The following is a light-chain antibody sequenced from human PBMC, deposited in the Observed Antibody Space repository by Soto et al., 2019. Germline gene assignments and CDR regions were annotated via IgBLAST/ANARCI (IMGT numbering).Light chain of an antibody. V-gene: IGKV3-20*01. J-gene: IGKJ1*01. CDR1: QSVSSSY. CDR3: QKYGSSPRT. Sequence: EIVLTQSPGTLSLSPGERATLSFSASQSVSSSYLAWYQQEPGQAPRLLIYGASSRATGIPDRFSGSGSGTDFTLTISRLEPEDFAVYYCQKYGSSPRTFGQGTKVDI. CDR2: GAS.